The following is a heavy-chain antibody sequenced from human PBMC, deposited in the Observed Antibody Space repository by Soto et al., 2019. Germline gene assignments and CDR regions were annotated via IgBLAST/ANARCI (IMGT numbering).Heavy chain of an antibody. D-gene: IGHD5-12*01. J-gene: IGHJ4*02. Sequence: QVQLVQSGAELKKPGSSVKVSCNSSGGSFSNSAVTWVRQAPGQGLEWMGGIIPIFNTPNYAQKFQGRVAFTADDSTATAYMELTSLTSEDTAVYYCASRPRNGYNRWGQGTLVTVSS. V-gene: IGHV1-69*01. CDR1: GGSFSNSA. CDR2: IIPIFNTP. CDR3: ASRPRNGYNR.